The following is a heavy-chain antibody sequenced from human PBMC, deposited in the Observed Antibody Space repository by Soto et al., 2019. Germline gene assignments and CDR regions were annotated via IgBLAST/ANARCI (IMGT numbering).Heavy chain of an antibody. D-gene: IGHD2-15*01. CDR2: ISGSGGST. Sequence: EVQLLESGGGLVQPGGSLRLSCAASGFTFSSYAMSWVRQAPGKGLEWVSAISGSGGSTYYADSVKGRFTISRDNSKNTLYLQMNSRIAEDTAVYYCAKATRDIVVVVAATTYYFDYWGQGTLVTVSS. J-gene: IGHJ4*02. CDR3: AKATRDIVVVVAATTYYFDY. V-gene: IGHV3-23*01. CDR1: GFTFSSYA.